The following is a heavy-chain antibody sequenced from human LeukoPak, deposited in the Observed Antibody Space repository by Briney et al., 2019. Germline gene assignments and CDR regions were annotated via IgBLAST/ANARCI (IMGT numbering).Heavy chain of an antibody. V-gene: IGHV4-59*01. CDR2: IYYSGST. J-gene: IGHJ3*02. CDR3: AREVEMATTNDAFDI. CDR1: GGSISSYY. Sequence: ASETLSLTCTVSGGSISSYYWSWIRQPPGKGLEWIGYIYYSGSTNYNPSLKSRVTISVDTSKNQFSLKLSSVTAADTAVYYCAREVEMATTNDAFDIWGQGTMVTVSS. D-gene: IGHD5-24*01.